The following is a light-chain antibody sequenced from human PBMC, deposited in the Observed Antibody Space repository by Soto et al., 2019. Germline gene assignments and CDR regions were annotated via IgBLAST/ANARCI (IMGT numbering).Light chain of an antibody. CDR1: QSVSSH. Sequence: EIVLTQSPATLSLSPGERATVSCRASQSVSSHLAWYQQKRGQAPRLLIYDASSRASGTPARFSGSGSGTDFTLTISSLEPEDFAVYYCQQGGNWPLTFGQGTRLEI. J-gene: IGKJ5*01. V-gene: IGKV3-11*01. CDR3: QQGGNWPLT. CDR2: DAS.